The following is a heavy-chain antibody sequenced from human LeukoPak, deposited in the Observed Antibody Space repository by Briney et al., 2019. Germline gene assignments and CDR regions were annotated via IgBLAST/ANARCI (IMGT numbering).Heavy chain of an antibody. D-gene: IGHD6-13*01. Sequence: GGSLRLSCVASGFTFSSYWMYWVRQAPGKGLVWVSRINSDGSSTNYADSVKGRFTISRDNAKNTLYLQMSSLRAEDTAVYYCARVGGATAVWGQGTLVTVSS. CDR1: GFTFSSYW. V-gene: IGHV3-74*01. J-gene: IGHJ4*02. CDR3: ARVGGATAV. CDR2: INSDGSST.